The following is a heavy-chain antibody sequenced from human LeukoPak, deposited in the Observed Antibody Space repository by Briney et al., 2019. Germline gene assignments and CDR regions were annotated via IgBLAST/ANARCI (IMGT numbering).Heavy chain of an antibody. V-gene: IGHV4-59*01. CDR2: IYYSGST. J-gene: IGHJ6*03. CDR3: ARVPPIFGVVRYYYYYMDV. D-gene: IGHD3-3*01. Sequence: SETLSLTCTVSGGSISSYYWSWIRQPPGKGLEWIGYIYYSGSTNYNPSLKSRVTISVDTSKNQFSLKLSSVTAADTAVYYCARVPPIFGVVRYYYYYMDVWGKGTTVTVSS. CDR1: GGSISSYY.